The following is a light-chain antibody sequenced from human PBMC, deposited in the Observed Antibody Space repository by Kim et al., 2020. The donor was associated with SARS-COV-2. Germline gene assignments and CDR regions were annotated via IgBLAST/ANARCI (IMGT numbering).Light chain of an antibody. CDR2: EDK. Sequence: GKTVTISCTRSSGSIASNYVQWYQQRPGSAPTTVIYEDKERPAGVPDRFSGSIDSSSNSASLTISGLKTGDEADYYCQSYDSSNWVFGGGTKLTVL. V-gene: IGLV6-57*03. CDR1: SGSIASNY. CDR3: QSYDSSNWV. J-gene: IGLJ3*02.